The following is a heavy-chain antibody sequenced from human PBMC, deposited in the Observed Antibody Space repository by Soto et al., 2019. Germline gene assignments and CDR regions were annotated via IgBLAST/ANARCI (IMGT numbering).Heavy chain of an antibody. V-gene: IGHV1-18*01. J-gene: IGHJ1*01. CDR3: AITAAGTQEYFQH. Sequence: ASVKVSCKASGYTFTSYGIRWVRQAPGQGLERMGWISAYNGNTNYAQKLQGRVTMTTDTSTSTAYMELRSLRSDDTAVYYCAITAAGTQEYFQHWGQGTLVTVSS. D-gene: IGHD6-13*01. CDR2: ISAYNGNT. CDR1: GYTFTSYG.